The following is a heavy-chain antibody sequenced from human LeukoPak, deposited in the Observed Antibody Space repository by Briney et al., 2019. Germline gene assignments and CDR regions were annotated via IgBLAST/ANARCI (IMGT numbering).Heavy chain of an antibody. CDR3: AKDSLADIDY. Sequence: GGSLRLSCAASGFIFSTYGMYWVRQAPGKGLEWVAFIRHDGSIKNYADSVKGRSTISRDNSKNTLYLQMGSLRAEDTAVYYCAKDSLADIDYWGQGTLVTVSS. CDR2: IRHDGSIK. D-gene: IGHD3-16*01. V-gene: IGHV3-30*02. CDR1: GFIFSTYG. J-gene: IGHJ4*02.